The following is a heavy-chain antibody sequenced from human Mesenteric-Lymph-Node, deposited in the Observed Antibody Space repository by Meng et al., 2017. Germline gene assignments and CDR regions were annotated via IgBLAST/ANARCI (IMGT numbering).Heavy chain of an antibody. Sequence: SGPTLVKPTETLTLTCTVSGFSLSNARMGVSWIRQPPGKALEWLAHIYWDDDKRYSPSLKSRLTITKDTSKNQVVLTMTNMDPVDTATYYCAHRPWYYYGSGSYYSPYYYYGMDVWGQGTTVTVSS. D-gene: IGHD3-10*01. CDR3: AHRPWYYYGSGSYYSPYYYYGMDV. V-gene: IGHV2-5*02. J-gene: IGHJ6*02. CDR1: GFSLSNARMG. CDR2: IYWDDDK.